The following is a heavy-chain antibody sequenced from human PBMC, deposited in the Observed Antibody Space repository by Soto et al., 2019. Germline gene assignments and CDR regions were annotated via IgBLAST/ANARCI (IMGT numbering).Heavy chain of an antibody. CDR1: GYTFTSYI. V-gene: IGHV1-3*01. CDR2: INAGNGNT. CDR3: ARSYSSGWLAHYGMDV. D-gene: IGHD6-19*01. Sequence: ASVKVSCKASGYTFTSYIMHWVRQAPGQGLEWMGWINAGNGNTEYSQKFRGRVTITRDTSANTAYMELSSLRSQDTALYYCARSYSSGWLAHYGMDVWGQGTTVTV. J-gene: IGHJ6*02.